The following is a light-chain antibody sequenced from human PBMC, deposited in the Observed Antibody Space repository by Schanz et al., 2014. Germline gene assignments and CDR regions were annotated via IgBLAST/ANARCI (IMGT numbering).Light chain of an antibody. CDR2: GAS. CDR3: QQYDNWPLMYT. Sequence: EIVLTQSPATLSLSPGERATLSCGASQTVSNNYLAWYQQKPGQAPRLLIYGASTRATGIPARFSGSGSGTEFTLTISSLQSEDFAVYYCQQYDNWPLMYTFGQGTKLEIK. J-gene: IGKJ2*01. V-gene: IGKV3-15*01. CDR1: QTVSNN.